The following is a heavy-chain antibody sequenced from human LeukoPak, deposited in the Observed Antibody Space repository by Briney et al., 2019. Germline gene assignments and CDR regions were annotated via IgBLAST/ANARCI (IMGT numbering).Heavy chain of an antibody. J-gene: IGHJ6*03. CDR2: IYYSGST. CDR3: ARDQQDIVVVPAAGVDNYYYYYMDV. D-gene: IGHD2-2*01. V-gene: IGHV4-61*01. CDR1: GYSISSGYY. Sequence: PSETLSLTCTVSGYSISSGYYWGWIRQPPGKGLEWIGYIYYSGSTNYNPSLKSRVTISVDTSKNQFSLKLSSVTAADTAVYYCARDQQDIVVVPAAGVDNYYYYYMDVWGKGTTVTVSS.